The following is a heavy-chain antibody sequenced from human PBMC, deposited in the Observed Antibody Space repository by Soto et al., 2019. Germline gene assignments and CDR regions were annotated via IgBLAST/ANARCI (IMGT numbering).Heavy chain of an antibody. V-gene: IGHV4-34*01. CDR2: VNPTGST. CDR1: GGSFSGYY. J-gene: IGHJ3*02. CDR3: ARSREQWLVDAFAI. Sequence: QVQVQQWGAGLLKSSETLSLTCAVYGGSFSGYYWSWIRQSPGKGLEWIGEVNPTGSTKYNPSLKSRVTISVDTSKNQFSLNLNSVTAADTALYYCARSREQWLVDAFAIWGQGTMVTVSS. D-gene: IGHD6-19*01.